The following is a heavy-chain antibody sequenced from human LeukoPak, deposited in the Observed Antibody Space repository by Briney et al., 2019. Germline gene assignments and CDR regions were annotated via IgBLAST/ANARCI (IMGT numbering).Heavy chain of an antibody. CDR2: SHPEEAKM. Sequence: GASVTVSCKVSGNSLSELSIQWARQAPGKGLECMGGSHPEEAKMVYSQNFQGRVTMTEDTSTQTAYMELSGLTSDDTAVYYCATRSGDFWSGFVNWGQGTLVTVSS. J-gene: IGHJ4*02. D-gene: IGHD3-3*01. CDR1: GNSLSELS. CDR3: ATRSGDFWSGFVN. V-gene: IGHV1-24*01.